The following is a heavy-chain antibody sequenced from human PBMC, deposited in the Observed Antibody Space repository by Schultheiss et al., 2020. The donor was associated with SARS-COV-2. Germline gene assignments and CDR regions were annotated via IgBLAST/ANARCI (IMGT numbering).Heavy chain of an antibody. CDR1: GGSISSGDYY. V-gene: IGHV4-61*08. D-gene: IGHD3-16*01. CDR3: ARKSNDYVWGGGLDY. Sequence: SETLSLTCTVSGGSISSGDYYWSWIRQPPGKGLEWIGYIYYSGSTNYNPSLMSRVTMSVDTSKNQFSLKLSSVTAADTAVYFCARKSNDYVWGGGLDYWGQGTLVTVSS. J-gene: IGHJ4*02. CDR2: IYYSGST.